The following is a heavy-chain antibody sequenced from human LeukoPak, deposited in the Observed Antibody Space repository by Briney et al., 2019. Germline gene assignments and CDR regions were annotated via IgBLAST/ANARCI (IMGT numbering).Heavy chain of an antibody. J-gene: IGHJ4*02. CDR3: AKKGYDSSGYMTGFDY. CDR2: ISGSGGST. V-gene: IGHV3-23*01. CDR1: GFTFSSYG. D-gene: IGHD3-22*01. Sequence: GGSLRLSCAASGFTFSSYGMSWVRRAPGKGLEWVSAISGSGGSTYYADSVKGRFTISRDNSKNTLYLQMNSLRAEDTAVYYCAKKGYDSSGYMTGFDYWGQGTLVTVSS.